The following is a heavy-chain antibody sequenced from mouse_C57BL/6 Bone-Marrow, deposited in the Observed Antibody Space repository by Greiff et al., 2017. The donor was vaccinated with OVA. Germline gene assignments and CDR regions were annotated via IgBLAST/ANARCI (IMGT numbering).Heavy chain of an antibody. J-gene: IGHJ1*03. D-gene: IGHD2-1*01. CDR1: GYTFTSYW. V-gene: IGHV1-53*01. CDR2: INPSNGGT. Sequence: VQLQQSGTELVKPGASVKLSCKASGYTFTSYWMHWVKQRPGQGLEWIGNINPSNGGTNYNEKFKSKATLTVDKSSSTAYMQLSSLTSEDSAVYYCARGGVYYGNYWYFDVWGTGTTVTVSS. CDR3: ARGGVYYGNYWYFDV.